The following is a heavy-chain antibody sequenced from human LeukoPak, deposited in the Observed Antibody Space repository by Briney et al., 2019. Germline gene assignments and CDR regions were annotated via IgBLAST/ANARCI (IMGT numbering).Heavy chain of an antibody. D-gene: IGHD6-13*01. Sequence: GSLRLSCAASGFTLSDYYMTWIRRAPGKGLERLSYISNSGSDIYSADSVKGRFTISRDNAKNSLYLQMNSLRAEDTAVYYCARSYRATAGIVDVWGQGTTVTVSS. V-gene: IGHV3-11*01. J-gene: IGHJ6*02. CDR1: GFTLSDYY. CDR2: ISNSGSDI. CDR3: ARSYRATAGIVDV.